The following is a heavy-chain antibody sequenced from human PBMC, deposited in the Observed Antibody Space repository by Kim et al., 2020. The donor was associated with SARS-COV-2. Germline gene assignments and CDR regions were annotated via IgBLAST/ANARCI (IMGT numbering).Heavy chain of an antibody. V-gene: IGHV4-61*05. D-gene: IGHD6-19*01. Sequence: NPSLKSSVTLSGDKSRNQFSLKLSSVTAADTAVYYRARGDSDRGWHSFDYWGQGTLVTVSS. CDR3: ARGDSDRGWHSFDY. J-gene: IGHJ4*02.